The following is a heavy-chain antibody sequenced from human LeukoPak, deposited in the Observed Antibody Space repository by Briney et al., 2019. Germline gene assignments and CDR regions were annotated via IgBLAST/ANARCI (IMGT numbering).Heavy chain of an antibody. J-gene: IGHJ4*02. D-gene: IGHD3-22*01. CDR3: ARTTRYYYDSSGYDY. V-gene: IGHV3-7*01. CDR1: GFTFSSYW. Sequence: GGSLRLSCAASGFTFSSYWMSWVRQAPGKGLEWVANIKQDGSEKYYVDSVKGRFTISRDNAKNSLYLQMNSLRAEETAVYYCARTTRYYYDSSGYDYWGQGTLVTVSS. CDR2: IKQDGSEK.